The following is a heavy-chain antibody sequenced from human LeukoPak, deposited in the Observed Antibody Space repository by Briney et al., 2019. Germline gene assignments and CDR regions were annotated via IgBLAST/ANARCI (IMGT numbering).Heavy chain of an antibody. Sequence: GGSLRLSCAASGFTFSSYAMSWVRQAPGKGLEWVSAISGSGGSTYYADSVKGRSTISRDNSKNTLYLQMNSLRAEDTAVYYCAKGAITMVRGVIVNDYWGQGTLVTVSS. CDR1: GFTFSSYA. D-gene: IGHD3-10*01. CDR2: ISGSGGST. CDR3: AKGAITMVRGVIVNDY. V-gene: IGHV3-23*01. J-gene: IGHJ4*02.